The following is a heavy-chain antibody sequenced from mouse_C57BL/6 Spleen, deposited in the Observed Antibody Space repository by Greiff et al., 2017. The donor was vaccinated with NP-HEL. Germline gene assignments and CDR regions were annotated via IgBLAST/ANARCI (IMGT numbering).Heavy chain of an antibody. CDR3: VRQDSNYGFAY. CDR2: IRSKSNNYAT. D-gene: IGHD2-5*01. V-gene: IGHV10-1*01. J-gene: IGHJ3*01. Sequence: VKVEESGGGLVQPKGSLKLSCAASGFSFNTYAMNWVRQAPGKGLEWVARIRSKSNNYATYYADSVKDRFTISRDDSESMLYLQMNNLKTEDTAMYYCVRQDSNYGFAYWGQGTLVTVSA. CDR1: GFSFNTYA.